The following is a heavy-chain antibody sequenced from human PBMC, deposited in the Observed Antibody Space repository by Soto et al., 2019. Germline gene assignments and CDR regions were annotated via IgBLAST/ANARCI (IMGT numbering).Heavy chain of an antibody. CDR1: GGSISSYF. CDR3: VSSRSAIYGDAFDV. J-gene: IGHJ3*01. Sequence: QLQESGPGLVKPSETLSLTCSVSGGSISSYFRNWIRQPPGKGLEWIGGIYDDESTNYNPSLEGRVTMLLDTSKNQFSLRLKSVTAADAAVYYCVSSRSAIYGDAFDVWGQGTKVTVS. V-gene: IGHV4-59*03. D-gene: IGHD2-2*01. CDR2: IYDDEST.